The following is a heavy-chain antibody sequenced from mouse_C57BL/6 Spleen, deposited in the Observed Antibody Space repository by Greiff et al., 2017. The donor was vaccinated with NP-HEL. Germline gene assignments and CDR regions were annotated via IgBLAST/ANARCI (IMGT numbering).Heavy chain of an antibody. CDR2: IYPGSGNT. D-gene: IGHD2-12*01. CDR3: ASEDDEGFAY. Sequence: QVQLQQSGAELVRPGASVKLSCKASGYTFTDYYINWVKQRPGQGLEWIARIYPGSGNTYYNEKFKGKATLTAEKSSSTAYMQLSSLTSEDAAVYFCASEDDEGFAYWGQGTLVTVSA. V-gene: IGHV1-76*01. J-gene: IGHJ3*01. CDR1: GYTFTDYY.